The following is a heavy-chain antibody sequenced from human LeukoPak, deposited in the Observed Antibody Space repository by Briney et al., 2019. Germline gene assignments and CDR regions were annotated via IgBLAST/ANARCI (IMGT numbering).Heavy chain of an antibody. J-gene: IGHJ5*02. D-gene: IGHD1-26*01. CDR2: ISGSSIYK. CDR1: GFTFSNYN. Sequence: PGGSLRLSCAASGFTFSNYNMNWVRQAPGKGLEWVSFISGSSIYKYYADSVKGRFTISRDNSKNTLYLQMNSLRAEDTAVYYCARESRELIGFDPWGQGTLVTVSS. CDR3: ARESRELIGFDP. V-gene: IGHV3-21*01.